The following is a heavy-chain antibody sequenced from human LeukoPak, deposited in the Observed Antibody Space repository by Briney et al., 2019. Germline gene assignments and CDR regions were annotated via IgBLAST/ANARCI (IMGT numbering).Heavy chain of an antibody. CDR2: ISSSGNNA. CDR3: AKDIQLST. CDR1: GFTFSRYS. Sequence: GGSLRLSCGASGFTFSRYSMNWVRQAPGKGLEWVSLISSSGNNAYYADSVKGRFTISRDNSKNTLSLQMNSLRVEDTAIYYCAKDIQLSTWGLGTMVTVSS. D-gene: IGHD5-24*01. V-gene: IGHV3-23*01. J-gene: IGHJ3*01.